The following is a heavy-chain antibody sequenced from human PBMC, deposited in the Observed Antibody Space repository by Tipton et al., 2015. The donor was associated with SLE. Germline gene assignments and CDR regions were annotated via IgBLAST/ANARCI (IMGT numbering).Heavy chain of an antibody. D-gene: IGHD2-2*01. CDR2: IFYSGGT. CDR3: AGRECSDTSCPVDS. V-gene: IGHV4-31*03. Sequence: TLSLTCTVSAGFISNGGGDYYWAWIRQYPGKGLEWIGYIFYSGGTYYNPSLKSRVSMSVDTSKNQFSLKLNSVSAADTAKYFCAGRECSDTSCPVDSWGQGTLVTVSS. CDR1: AGFISNGGGDYY. J-gene: IGHJ4*02.